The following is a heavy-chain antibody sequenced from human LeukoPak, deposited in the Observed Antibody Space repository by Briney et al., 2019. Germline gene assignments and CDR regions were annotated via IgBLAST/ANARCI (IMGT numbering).Heavy chain of an antibody. CDR2: MSGGGGVT. J-gene: IGHJ4*02. CDR3: AKDPRVATIEIFDY. D-gene: IGHD5-12*01. Sequence: GALRLSCAASGFTFTSYAMSWVRQAPGKGLEWVSSMSGGGGVTYYADSVKGRFTISRDNSKNTLYLQMNSLRAEDTAVYYCAKDPRVATIEIFDYWGQGTLVTVSS. V-gene: IGHV3-23*01. CDR1: GFTFTSYA.